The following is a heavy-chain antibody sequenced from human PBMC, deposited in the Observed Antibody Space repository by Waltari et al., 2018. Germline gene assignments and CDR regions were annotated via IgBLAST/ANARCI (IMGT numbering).Heavy chain of an antibody. Sequence: EVQLVESGGGLVKPGGSLRLSCAASGFTFSTYPLHWVRQAPGKGLEWVSSISITSTSIYYGDSVKGRFTISRDNAKNSLYLQMTSLRAEDTAVYYCARASKLVGTTYDAFDIWGQGTMVTVSS. D-gene: IGHD1-26*01. CDR3: ARASKLVGTTYDAFDI. J-gene: IGHJ3*02. CDR2: ISITSTSI. CDR1: GFTFSTYP. V-gene: IGHV3-21*01.